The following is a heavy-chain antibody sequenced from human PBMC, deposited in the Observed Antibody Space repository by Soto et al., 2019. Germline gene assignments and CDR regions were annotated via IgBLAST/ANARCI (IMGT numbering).Heavy chain of an antibody. CDR2: ISSSSSTI. Sequence: EVQLVESGGGLVQPGGSLRLSCAASGFTFSSYSMNWVRQAPGKGLEWVSYISSSSSTIYYADSVKGRFTISRDNPXNSLYLQMNSLRAEDTAVYYCARGAYYYDSSGLSYWGQGTLVTVSS. V-gene: IGHV3-48*01. J-gene: IGHJ4*02. D-gene: IGHD3-22*01. CDR3: ARGAYYYDSSGLSY. CDR1: GFTFSSYS.